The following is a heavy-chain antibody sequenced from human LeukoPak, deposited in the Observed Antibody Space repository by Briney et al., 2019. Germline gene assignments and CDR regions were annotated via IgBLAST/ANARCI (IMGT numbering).Heavy chain of an antibody. CDR2: ISSSSSYI. V-gene: IGHV3-21*01. CDR1: GFTFSSYS. D-gene: IGHD3-22*01. J-gene: IGHJ4*02. CDR3: ARDRLVRGIVVGYDY. Sequence: GGSLRLSCAASGFTFSSYSMNWFRQAPGKGLEWVSSISSSSSYIYYADSVKGRFAISRDNAKNSLYLQMNSLRAEDTAVYYCARDRLVRGIVVGYDYWGQGTLVTVSS.